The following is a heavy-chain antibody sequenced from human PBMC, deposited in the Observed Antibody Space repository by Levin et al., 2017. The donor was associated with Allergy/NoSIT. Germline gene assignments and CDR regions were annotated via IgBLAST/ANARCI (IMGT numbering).Heavy chain of an antibody. Sequence: SGGSLRLSCKGSGHSFNIYWIGWVRQMPGKGLEWMGIIYPDDSDTRYSPSFQGQVTISVDKSSSTAYLQWSSLKASDTAMYYCARQNYYYDSSGYYGYFDYWGQGTLVTVSS. CDR2: IYPDDSDT. J-gene: IGHJ4*02. CDR1: GHSFNIYW. V-gene: IGHV5-51*01. D-gene: IGHD3-22*01. CDR3: ARQNYYYDSSGYYGYFDY.